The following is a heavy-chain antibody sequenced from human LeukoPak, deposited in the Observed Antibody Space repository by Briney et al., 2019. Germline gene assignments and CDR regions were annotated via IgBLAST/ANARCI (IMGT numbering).Heavy chain of an antibody. CDR2: IYYSGST. CDR1: GGSISTYY. Sequence: SETLSLTCIVSGGSISTYYWSWIRQPPGKGLEWIGYIYYSGSTNYNPSLESRVTISVDTSKNHFSLNVTSVTAADTAVYYCARGYSGSSYYFDVWGQGTLATASS. D-gene: IGHD5-12*01. V-gene: IGHV4-59*01. J-gene: IGHJ4*02. CDR3: ARGYSGSSYYFDV.